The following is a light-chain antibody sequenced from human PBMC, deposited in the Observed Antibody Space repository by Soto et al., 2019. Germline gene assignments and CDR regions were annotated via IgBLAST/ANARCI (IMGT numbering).Light chain of an antibody. Sequence: AIRMTQSPSSLSASTGDRVTITCRASQGISSYLAWYQQKPGKAPKLLIYAASTLQSGVPSRFSGSGSGTDFTLTISCLQSEDFATYYCQQYYSYPLTFGRGTKVDIK. CDR3: QQYYSYPLT. CDR1: QGISSY. J-gene: IGKJ3*01. CDR2: AAS. V-gene: IGKV1-8*01.